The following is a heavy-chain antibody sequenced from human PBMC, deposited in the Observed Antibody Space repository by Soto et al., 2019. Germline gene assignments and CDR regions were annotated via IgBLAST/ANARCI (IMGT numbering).Heavy chain of an antibody. CDR3: ARALCSGTSCYRVSAFDI. J-gene: IGHJ3*02. V-gene: IGHV1-3*01. Sequence: ASVKVSCKASGYTFTSYAMHWVRQAPGQRLEWMGWINAGNGNTKYSQKFQGRVTITRDTSASTAYMELSSLRSEDTAVYYCARALCSGTSCYRVSAFDIWGQGTRVTV. CDR2: INAGNGNT. CDR1: GYTFTSYA. D-gene: IGHD2-2*01.